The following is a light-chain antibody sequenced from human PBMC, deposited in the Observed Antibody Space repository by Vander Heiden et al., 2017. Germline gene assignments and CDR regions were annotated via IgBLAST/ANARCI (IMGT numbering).Light chain of an antibody. V-gene: IGKV3-20*01. CDR3: QQYCSSPP. CDR2: GAS. J-gene: IGKJ4*01. Sequence: EIVLTQSPGTLSLSSGERATLSCRASQSVSSSYLAWYQQKPGQAPRLLIYGASSRATGIPDRFSGSGSGTDFTLTISRLEPEDFAVYYCQQYCSSPPFGGGTKVDIK. CDR1: QSVSSSY.